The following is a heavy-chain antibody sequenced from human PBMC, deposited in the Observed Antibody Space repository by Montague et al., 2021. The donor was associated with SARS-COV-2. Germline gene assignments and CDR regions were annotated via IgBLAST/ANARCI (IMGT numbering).Heavy chain of an antibody. Sequence: TLSLTCTVSGGSISSANYYWSWIRQPAGKGLEWIGRFYTSGSTNYNPSLKSRVAISADTSKNQFSLKLSSVTAADTAVYYCASTYYYASGSLFDPWGQGILVTVSS. V-gene: IGHV4-61*02. J-gene: IGHJ5*02. CDR2: FYTSGST. D-gene: IGHD3-10*01. CDR3: ASTYYYASGSLFDP. CDR1: GGSISSANYY.